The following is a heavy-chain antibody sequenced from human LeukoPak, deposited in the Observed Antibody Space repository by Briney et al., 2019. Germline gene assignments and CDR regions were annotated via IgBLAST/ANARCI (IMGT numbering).Heavy chain of an antibody. CDR1: GYTFTNYY. V-gene: IGHV1-46*01. CDR2: INLNGGST. J-gene: IGHJ3*02. CDR3: ARAASYGAFDI. Sequence: ASVKVSCKASGYTFTNYYVHWVRQAPGQGLEWMGIINLNGGSTSYAQKFQGRVTMTRDTSTRTVYMELSSLRSEDTAIFYCARAASYGAFDIWGQGTMVTVSS. D-gene: IGHD1-26*01.